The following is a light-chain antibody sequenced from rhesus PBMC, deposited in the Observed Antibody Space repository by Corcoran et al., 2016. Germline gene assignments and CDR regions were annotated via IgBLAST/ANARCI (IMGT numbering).Light chain of an antibody. V-gene: IGKV1-25*02. Sequence: DIQVTQSPSSLSASVGDTVTITCQASQAISNNLAWYQQKPGNVPKLLIYAASTFQTGVPSRFSGSGYGTDFTLTISSLQPEDFATYYCQHGYGVLVSFGQGTKVEIK. CDR3: QHGYGVLVS. CDR2: AAS. CDR1: QAISNN. J-gene: IGKJ2*01.